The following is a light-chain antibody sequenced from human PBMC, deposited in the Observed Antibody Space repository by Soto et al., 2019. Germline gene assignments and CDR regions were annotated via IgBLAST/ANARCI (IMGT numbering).Light chain of an antibody. J-gene: IGKJ1*01. CDR3: QQYNRSPWT. CDR1: QSVSNNY. CDR2: GAS. Sequence: EIVLTQSPGTLSLSPGERATLAFRASQSVSNNYLAWYQQKPGQAPRLLIYGASNRATGIPDRFSGSGSGTDFTLTISSLQPDDFATYYCQQYNRSPWTFGQGTRWIS. V-gene: IGKV3-20*01.